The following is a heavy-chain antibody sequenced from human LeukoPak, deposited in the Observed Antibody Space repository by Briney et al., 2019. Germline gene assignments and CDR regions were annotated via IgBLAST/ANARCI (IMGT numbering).Heavy chain of an antibody. Sequence: GGSLRLSCEASGFTFSSYAMNWVRQAPGEGLEWVSAISGSGDSTYYADSVKGRFTISRDNSKNTLYLQMNSLRAEDTAVYHCAKGRDYYYYYYMDVWGKGTTVTVSS. CDR1: GFTFSSYA. V-gene: IGHV3-23*01. CDR2: ISGSGDST. CDR3: AKGRDYYYYYYMDV. J-gene: IGHJ6*03.